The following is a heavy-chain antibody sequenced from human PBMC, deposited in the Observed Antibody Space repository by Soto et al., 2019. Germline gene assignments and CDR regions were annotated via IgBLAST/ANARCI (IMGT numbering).Heavy chain of an antibody. V-gene: IGHV1-2*04. CDR3: ARAAGIAARLTHGSDNWFDP. Sequence: ASVKVSCKASGYTFTGYYMHWVRQAPGQGLEWMGWINPNSGGTNYAQKFQGWVTMTRDTSISTAYMELSRLRSDDTAVYYCARAAGIAARLTHGSDNWFDPWGQGTLVTVSS. D-gene: IGHD6-6*01. CDR1: GYTFTGYY. CDR2: INPNSGGT. J-gene: IGHJ5*02.